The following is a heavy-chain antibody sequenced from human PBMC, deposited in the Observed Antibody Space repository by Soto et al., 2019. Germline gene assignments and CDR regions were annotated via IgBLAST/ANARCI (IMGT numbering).Heavy chain of an antibody. D-gene: IGHD1-1*01. CDR1: GYTLTEFS. CDR2: FGPEDGET. V-gene: IGHV1-24*01. Sequence: AGVHVPRKDSGYTLTEFSMHFVRQAPGKGREWPGGFGPEDGETIYAQKSQARVTMSEDTSPDTAQMDPSSQRSDDTAEGYCSIVRYGLQFASWGQGTRVTV. CDR3: SIVRYGLQFAS. J-gene: IGHJ4*02.